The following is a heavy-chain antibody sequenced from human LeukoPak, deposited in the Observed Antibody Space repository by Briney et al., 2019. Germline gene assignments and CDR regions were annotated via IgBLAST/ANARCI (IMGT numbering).Heavy chain of an antibody. CDR3: ARGTRRFGELPPEKWYFDL. D-gene: IGHD3-10*01. J-gene: IGHJ2*01. CDR2: INPSGGST. CDR1: GYSFTSYY. Sequence: GASVKVSCKASGYSFTSYYMHWVRQAPGQGLEWMGIINPSGGSTSYAQKFQGRVTMTRDMSTSTVYMELRSLRSEDTAVYYCARGTRRFGELPPEKWYFDLWGRGTLVTVSS. V-gene: IGHV1-46*01.